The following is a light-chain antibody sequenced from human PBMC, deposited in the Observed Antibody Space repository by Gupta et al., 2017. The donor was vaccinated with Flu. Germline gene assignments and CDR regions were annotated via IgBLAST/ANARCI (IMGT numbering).Light chain of an antibody. CDR3: LQHDSYPLT. Sequence: DIQMTQSPSSLSASVGDRVTITCRASQGIRNYLAWYQQKPGTAPKRLIYAASSLQSGVPSRFSGSGSGTEFTLTISSLQPEDFATYYCLQHDSYPLTFGPGTKVDIK. CDR2: AAS. V-gene: IGKV1-17*01. J-gene: IGKJ3*01. CDR1: QGIRNY.